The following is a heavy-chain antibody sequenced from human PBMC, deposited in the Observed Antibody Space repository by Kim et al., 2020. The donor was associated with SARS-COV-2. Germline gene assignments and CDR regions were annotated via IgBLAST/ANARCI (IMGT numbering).Heavy chain of an antibody. J-gene: IGHJ6*02. CDR2: ISSSSSTI. Sequence: GGSLRLSCAASGFTFSSYSMNWVRQAPGKGLEWVSYISSSSSTIYYADSVKGRFTISRDNAKNSLYLQMNSLRDEDTAVYYCARAWGAAGIRYYYGMDVWGQGTTVTVSS. D-gene: IGHD6-13*01. CDR3: ARAWGAAGIRYYYGMDV. V-gene: IGHV3-48*02. CDR1: GFTFSSYS.